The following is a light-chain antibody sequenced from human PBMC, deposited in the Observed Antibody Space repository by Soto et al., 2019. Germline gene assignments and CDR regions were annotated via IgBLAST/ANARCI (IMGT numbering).Light chain of an antibody. CDR2: AAS. V-gene: IGKV1-9*01. Sequence: TMSPDLLHSREGDSGTITCRASQGISSYLAWYQQKPGKAPKLLIYAASTLQSGVPSRFSGSGSGTDFTLTISSLQPEDFTPYCSPELKFLLISFCGGAKVDI. CDR3: PELKFLLIS. CDR1: QGISSY. J-gene: IGKJ4*01.